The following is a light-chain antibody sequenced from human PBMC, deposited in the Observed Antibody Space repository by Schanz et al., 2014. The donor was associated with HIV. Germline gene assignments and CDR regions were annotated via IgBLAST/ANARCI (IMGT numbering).Light chain of an antibody. CDR1: QTISRY. J-gene: IGKJ1*01. Sequence: EIVLTQSPATLSLSPGERATLSCRASQTISRYLAWYPQKPGQAPRLLIYDASNRATGVPARFSGSGSGTEFTLTISSLEPEDFAVYYCQQRSKWPQWTFGQGTTVELK. CDR3: QQRSKWPQWT. V-gene: IGKV3-11*01. CDR2: DAS.